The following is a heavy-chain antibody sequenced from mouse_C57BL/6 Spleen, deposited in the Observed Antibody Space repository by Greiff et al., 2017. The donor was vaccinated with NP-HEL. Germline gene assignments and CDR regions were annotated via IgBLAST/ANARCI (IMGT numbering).Heavy chain of an antibody. CDR1: GYTFTSYW. D-gene: IGHD2-3*01. V-gene: IGHV1-55*01. J-gene: IGHJ4*01. CDR2: IYPGSGST. Sequence: VQLQQPGAELVKPGASVKMSCKASGYTFTSYWITWVKQRPGQGLEWIGDIYPGSGSTNYNEKFKSKATLTVDTSSSTAYMQLSSLTSEDSAVYCCARRGWLLRGAMDYWGKGTSVTVSS. CDR3: ARRGWLLRGAMDY.